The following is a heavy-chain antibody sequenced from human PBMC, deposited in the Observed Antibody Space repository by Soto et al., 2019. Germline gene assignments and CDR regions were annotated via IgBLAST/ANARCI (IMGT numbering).Heavy chain of an antibody. CDR1: GGSFSGYY. CDR3: ARVILDYFDY. J-gene: IGHJ4*02. Sequence: PSETLSLTCAVYGGSFSGYYWSWIRQPPGKGLEWIGEINHSGSTNYNPSLKRRVTISVDTSKNQFSLKLSSVTAADTAVYYCARVILDYFDYWGQGTLVTSPQ. CDR2: INHSGST. V-gene: IGHV4-34*01.